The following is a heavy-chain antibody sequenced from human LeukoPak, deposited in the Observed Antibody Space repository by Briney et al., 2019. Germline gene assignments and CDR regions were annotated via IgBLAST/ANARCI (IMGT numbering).Heavy chain of an antibody. CDR1: SGSFSGYY. J-gene: IGHJ4*02. CDR2: INHSGST. Sequence: SETLSFTCAVYSGSFSGYYWSWIRQPPGKGLEWIGEINHSGSTNYNPSLKSRVTISVDTSKNQFSLKLSSVTAADTAVYYCARVSLRGLDYWGQGTLVTVSS. CDR3: ARVSLRGLDY. D-gene: IGHD1-26*01. V-gene: IGHV4-34*01.